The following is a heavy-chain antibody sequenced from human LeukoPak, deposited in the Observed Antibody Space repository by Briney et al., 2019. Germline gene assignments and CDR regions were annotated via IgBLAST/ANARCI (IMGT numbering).Heavy chain of an antibody. V-gene: IGHV5-51*01. CDR2: IYPDDSDT. D-gene: IGHD5-12*01. Sequence: PGESLKISCKGSGYNFANFWIGWVRQMPGKGLEWMGIIYPDDSDTRYSPSFQGQVTISAEKSTNTAYLQWSSLKASDTAMYYCARVGYSGYGIDYWGQGTLVTASS. J-gene: IGHJ4*02. CDR3: ARVGYSGYGIDY. CDR1: GYNFANFW.